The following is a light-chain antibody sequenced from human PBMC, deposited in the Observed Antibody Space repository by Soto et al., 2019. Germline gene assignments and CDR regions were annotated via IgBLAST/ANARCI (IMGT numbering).Light chain of an antibody. J-gene: IGKJ2*01. V-gene: IGKV3-15*01. CDR1: QSVSSN. CDR2: GAS. CDR3: QQYNNWPPKT. Sequence: EIMMTQSPATLSVSPGERATLSCRASQSVSSNLAWYQQKPGQAPRLLIYGASTRATGIPARFSGSGSGTEFTLTIGSLQSEDFAVYYCQQYNNWPPKTFGQGTKLEIK.